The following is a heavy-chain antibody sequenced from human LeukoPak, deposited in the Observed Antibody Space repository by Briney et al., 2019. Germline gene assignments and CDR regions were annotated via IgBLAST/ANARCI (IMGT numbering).Heavy chain of an antibody. CDR1: GGTFSSYA. D-gene: IGHD7-27*01. J-gene: IGHJ3*02. CDR3: ARLINGVRAFDI. CDR2: IIPIFGTA. Sequence: SVKVSCKASGGTFSSYAISWVRQAPGQGLEWMGGIIPIFGTANYAQKFQGRVTITADKSTSTAYMELSSLRSEDTAVYCCARLINGVRAFDIWGQGTMVTVSS. V-gene: IGHV1-69*06.